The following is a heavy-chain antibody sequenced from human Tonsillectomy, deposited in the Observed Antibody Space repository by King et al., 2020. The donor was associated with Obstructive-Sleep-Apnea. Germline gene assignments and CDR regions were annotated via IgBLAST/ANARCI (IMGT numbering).Heavy chain of an antibody. Sequence: VQLVESGPGLVKPSETLSLICTVSGGSVSSYYWSWIRQPAGKGLEWIGRIYTSGSTNYNPSLKSRVTMSVDTSKNQFSLKLSSVTAADTAVYYCARDRNLLLWFGELFLFDYWGQGTLVTVSS. D-gene: IGHD3-10*01. CDR2: IYTSGST. CDR3: ARDRNLLLWFGELFLFDY. J-gene: IGHJ4*02. V-gene: IGHV4-4*07. CDR1: GGSVSSYY.